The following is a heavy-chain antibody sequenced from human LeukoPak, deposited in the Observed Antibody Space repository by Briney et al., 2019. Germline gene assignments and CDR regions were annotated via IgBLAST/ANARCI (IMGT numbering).Heavy chain of an antibody. Sequence: SETLSLTCTVSGGSISSYYWSWIRQPPGKGLERIGYIYYSGSTNYNPSLKSRVTISVDTSKNQFSLKLSSVTAADTAVYYCARRSYDILTGYWFDPWGQGTLVTVSS. CDR1: GGSISSYY. J-gene: IGHJ5*02. CDR3: ARRSYDILTGYWFDP. V-gene: IGHV4-59*08. CDR2: IYYSGST. D-gene: IGHD3-9*01.